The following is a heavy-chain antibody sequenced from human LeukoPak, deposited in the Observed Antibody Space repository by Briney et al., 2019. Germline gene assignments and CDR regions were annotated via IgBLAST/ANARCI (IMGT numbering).Heavy chain of an antibody. J-gene: IGHJ4*02. Sequence: GGSLRLSCVASGFTFSKYGMHWVRQAPGKGLEWLAIIWYDGHNKYYADSVKGRFTISRDNSKNTLFLEMTDLRAEDTAVYYCAREWGLIAVAGGPGYWGQGALVTVSS. CDR3: AREWGLIAVAGGPGY. V-gene: IGHV3-33*01. D-gene: IGHD6-19*01. CDR1: GFTFSKYG. CDR2: IWYDGHNK.